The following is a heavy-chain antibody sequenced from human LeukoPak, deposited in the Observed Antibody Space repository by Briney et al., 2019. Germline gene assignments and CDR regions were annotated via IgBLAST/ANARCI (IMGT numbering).Heavy chain of an antibody. V-gene: IGHV1-46*01. CDR3: ARASGGSYGGAFDY. J-gene: IGHJ4*02. CDR1: GYTFTSYY. D-gene: IGHD1-26*01. CDR2: INPSGGST. Sequence: ASVKVSCKASGYTFTSYYMLRVRQAPGQGLEWVGIINPSGGSTNYAQKFQGRVTMTRDMSTSTVNMQLSSLRSDDTAVYYCARASGGSYGGAFDYWGQGTLVAVSS.